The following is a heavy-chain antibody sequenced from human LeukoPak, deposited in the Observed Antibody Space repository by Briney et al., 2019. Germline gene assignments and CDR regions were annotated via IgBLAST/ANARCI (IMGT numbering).Heavy chain of an antibody. CDR1: GFTFSSYA. J-gene: IGHJ4*02. V-gene: IGHV3-30*04. D-gene: IGHD3-22*01. Sequence: PGGSLRLSCAASGFTFSSYAMHWVRQAPGKGLEWVAVISYDGSNKYYADSVKGRFTISRDNSKNTLYLQMNSLRAEDTAVYYCARDGEPHGYYDSNGYHDYWGQGTLVTVSS. CDR2: ISYDGSNK. CDR3: ARDGEPHGYYDSNGYHDY.